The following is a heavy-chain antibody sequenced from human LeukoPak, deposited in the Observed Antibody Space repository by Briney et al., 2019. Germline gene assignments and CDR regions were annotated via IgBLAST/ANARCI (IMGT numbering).Heavy chain of an antibody. D-gene: IGHD3-9*01. CDR1: GYSFTDYD. Sequence: ASVKVSCKASGYSFTDYDFSWVRQAPGQGLEWLGWVSIYNDNTKYAREFQDRITMTTDISTSTAYMELKSLTSDGTAVYFCARTGHYQFDSWGQGTLVTVSS. CDR3: ARTGHYQFDS. V-gene: IGHV1-18*01. CDR2: VSIYNDNT. J-gene: IGHJ4*02.